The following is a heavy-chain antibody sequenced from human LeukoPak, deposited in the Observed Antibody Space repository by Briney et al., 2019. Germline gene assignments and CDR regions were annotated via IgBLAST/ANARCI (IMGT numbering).Heavy chain of an antibody. D-gene: IGHD1-26*01. CDR2: ISGSGSST. CDR3: AKSITYSGNY. J-gene: IGHJ4*02. Sequence: GGSLRLSCAASGFTFNSCAMSWVRQAPGKGLEWVSTISGSGSSTYYADSVKGRFTISRDNSKNTLYLQMNSLRAEDTAVYYCAKSITYSGNYWGQGTLVTVSS. CDR1: GFTFNSCA. V-gene: IGHV3-23*01.